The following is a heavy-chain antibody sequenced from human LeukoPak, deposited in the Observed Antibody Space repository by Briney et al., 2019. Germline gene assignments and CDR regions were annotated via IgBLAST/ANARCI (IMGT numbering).Heavy chain of an antibody. CDR3: ARDYGDYEYDKENWFDP. Sequence: ASVKDSCKASGYTFTSYGISWVRQAPGQGREWMGWISAYNGNTNYAQKLQGRVTMTTDTSTSTAYMELRSLRSDDTAVYYCARDYGDYEYDKENWFDPWGQGTLVTVSS. D-gene: IGHD4-17*01. CDR1: GYTFTSYG. V-gene: IGHV1-18*01. CDR2: ISAYNGNT. J-gene: IGHJ5*02.